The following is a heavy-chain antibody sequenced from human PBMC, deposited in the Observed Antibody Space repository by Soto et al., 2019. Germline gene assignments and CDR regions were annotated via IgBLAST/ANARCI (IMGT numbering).Heavy chain of an antibody. CDR3: AREISRY. V-gene: IGHV1-3*01. D-gene: IGHD2-15*01. CDR2: INAGNGNT. J-gene: IGHJ4*02. Sequence: QVQLVQSGAEVKKPGASLKVSCKASGYTFTSYAMHRVRQAPGQRLEWMGWINAGNGNTKYSQKFQGRVTITRDTPASTAYMELGSLRSEDTAVYSCAREISRYWGQGTLVSVSS. CDR1: GYTFTSYA.